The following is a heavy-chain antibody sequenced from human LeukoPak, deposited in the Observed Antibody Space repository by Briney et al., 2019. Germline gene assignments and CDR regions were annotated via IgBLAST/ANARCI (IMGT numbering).Heavy chain of an antibody. CDR3: ARDVMGLGGY. Sequence: GGSLRLSCAASGFTFSSYSMNWVRQAPGKGLEWVSSISSGSSYIYYADSVKGRFTISRDNAKNSLYLQMNSLRAEDTAVYYCARDVMGLGGYWGQGTLVTVSS. J-gene: IGHJ4*02. D-gene: IGHD3-16*01. CDR1: GFTFSSYS. CDR2: ISSGSSYI. V-gene: IGHV3-21*01.